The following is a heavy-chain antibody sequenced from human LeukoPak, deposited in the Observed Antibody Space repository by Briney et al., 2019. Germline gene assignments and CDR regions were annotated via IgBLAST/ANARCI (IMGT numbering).Heavy chain of an antibody. D-gene: IGHD4-17*01. Sequence: SQTLSLTCTVSGGSISSGGYYWSWIRQPPGKGLEWIGYIYHSGSTYYNPSLKSRVTISVDRSKNQFSLKLSSVTAADTAVYYCARALTTVTTLGWFDPWGQGTLVTVSS. J-gene: IGHJ5*02. CDR3: ARALTTVTTLGWFDP. CDR1: GGSISSGGYY. CDR2: IYHSGST. V-gene: IGHV4-30-2*01.